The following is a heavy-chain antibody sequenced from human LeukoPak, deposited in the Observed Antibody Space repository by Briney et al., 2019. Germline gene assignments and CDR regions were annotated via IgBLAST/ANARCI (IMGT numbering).Heavy chain of an antibody. Sequence: GGSLRLSCAASGFTFSSYAMHWVRQAPGKGLEWVAVISYDGSNKYYADSVKGRFTISRDNSKNTLYLQMNSLRAEDTAVYYCAREEYCSGGSCPSRGYYFDYWGQGTPVTVSS. CDR1: GFTFSSYA. CDR3: AREEYCSGGSCPSRGYYFDY. V-gene: IGHV3-30*04. J-gene: IGHJ4*02. D-gene: IGHD2-15*01. CDR2: ISYDGSNK.